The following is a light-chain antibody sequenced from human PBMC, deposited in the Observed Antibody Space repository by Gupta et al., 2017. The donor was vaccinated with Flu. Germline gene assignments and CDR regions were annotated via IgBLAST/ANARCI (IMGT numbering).Light chain of an antibody. CDR3: QHRNSTHRT. J-gene: IGKJ1*01. CDR2: SAS. V-gene: IGKV1-39*01. CDR1: ESISSY. Sequence: IQLTQSPSYLSASVRDRVTITCRASESISSYLNWYQQKPEKAPKLLIKSASNMQSGVPSRFSGSRSGTDFIVTISGLQAEDVATYYCQHRNSTHRTFGQGTKVEI.